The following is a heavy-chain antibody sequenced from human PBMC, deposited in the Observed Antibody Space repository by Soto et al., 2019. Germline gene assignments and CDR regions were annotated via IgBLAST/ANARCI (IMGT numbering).Heavy chain of an antibody. D-gene: IGHD3-10*01. V-gene: IGHV3-21*01. CDR2: ISSSSSYI. J-gene: IGHJ5*02. CDR1: GFTFSSYS. CDR3: ARDKSYYYGSGPFDP. Sequence: GGSLRLSCAASGFTFSSYSMNRVRQAPGKGLEWVSSISSSSSYIYYADSVKGRFTISRDNAKNSLYLQMNSLRAEDTAVYYCARDKSYYYGSGPFDPWGQGTLVTVSS.